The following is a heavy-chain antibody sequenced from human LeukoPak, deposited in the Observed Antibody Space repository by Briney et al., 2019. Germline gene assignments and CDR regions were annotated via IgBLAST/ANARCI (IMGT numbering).Heavy chain of an antibody. V-gene: IGHV4-59*08. CDR1: GDSVTSSY. CDR2: VSSDGTT. J-gene: IGHJ4*02. D-gene: IGHD2-15*01. Sequence: KPSETLSLTCSVSGDSVTSSYWNWIRQPPGKGLEWIGYVSSDGTTNYTPSLRSRLIMSVDTAKNDISLILTSVTASDTAIYYCARLDCFVEGCYNHWGRGTLVTVSS. CDR3: ARLDCFVEGCYNH.